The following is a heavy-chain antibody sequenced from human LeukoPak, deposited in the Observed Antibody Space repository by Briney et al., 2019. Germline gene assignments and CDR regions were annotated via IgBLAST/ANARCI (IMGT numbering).Heavy chain of an antibody. J-gene: IGHJ3*02. Sequence: GGCLRLSCAASGFTFSSYWMHWVRQAPGKGLVWVSRINSDGSSTSYADSVKGRFTISRDNAKNTLYLQMNSLRAEDTAVYYCAKVLESSSWYVGGYDIWGQGTMVTVSS. D-gene: IGHD6-13*01. V-gene: IGHV3-74*01. CDR3: AKVLESSSWYVGGYDI. CDR1: GFTFSSYW. CDR2: INSDGSST.